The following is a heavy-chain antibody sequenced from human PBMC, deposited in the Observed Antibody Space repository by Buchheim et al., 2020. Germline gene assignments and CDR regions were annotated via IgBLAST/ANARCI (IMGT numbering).Heavy chain of an antibody. CDR2: INPSGGST. CDR3: ARGGITIFGVVINPRDYYYYYMDV. V-gene: IGHV1-46*01. J-gene: IGHJ6*03. D-gene: IGHD3-3*01. CDR1: GYTFTSYY. Sequence: QVQLVQSGAEVKKPGASVKVSCKASGYTFTSYYMHWVRQAPGQGLEWMGIINPSGGSTSYAQKFQGRVTMTRATSTSTVYMELSSLRSEDTAVYYCARGGITIFGVVINPRDYYYYYMDVWGKGTT.